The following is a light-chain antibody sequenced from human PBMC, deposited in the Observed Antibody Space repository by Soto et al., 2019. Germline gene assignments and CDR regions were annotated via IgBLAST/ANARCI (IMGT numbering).Light chain of an antibody. CDR2: GAS. J-gene: IGKJ4*01. CDR1: QSVSSN. CDR3: QQYNEWPPLT. V-gene: IGKV3-15*01. Sequence: EIVMTQSPATLSVSPGERATLSCRASQSVSSNLAWYQQKPGQAPRLLIFGASTRATGIPAKFSGSGSGTEFTLTNSSLQSEDFAVYYCQQYNEWPPLTFGGGTKVDIK.